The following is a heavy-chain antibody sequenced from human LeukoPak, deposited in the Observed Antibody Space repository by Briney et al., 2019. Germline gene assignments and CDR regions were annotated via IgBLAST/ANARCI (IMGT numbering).Heavy chain of an antibody. V-gene: IGHV3-74*01. CDR1: GFTFSSYW. CDR3: ARIPGGSGSQYDY. Sequence: GGSLRLSCAASGFTFSSYWMHWVRQAPGKGLVWVSRINSDGSSTFYTDSVKGRFTTSRDNAENTVYLQMNSLRADDTAVYYCARIPGGSGSQYDYWGQGTLVTVSS. J-gene: IGHJ4*02. D-gene: IGHD3-10*01. CDR2: INSDGSST.